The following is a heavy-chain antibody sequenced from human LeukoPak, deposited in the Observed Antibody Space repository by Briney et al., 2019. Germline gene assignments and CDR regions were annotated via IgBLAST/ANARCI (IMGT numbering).Heavy chain of an antibody. Sequence: PGGSLRLSCAASGFTLDGYWMTWVRQTPGKGLEWVANINQEGSATYYVDSVKGRFTISRDNAKNSLYLQMNSLRAEDTAVYYCAGGGVGIWGVDYWGQGTLVTVSP. J-gene: IGHJ4*02. D-gene: IGHD3-16*01. CDR1: GFTLDGYW. V-gene: IGHV3-7*04. CDR3: AGGGVGIWGVDY. CDR2: INQEGSAT.